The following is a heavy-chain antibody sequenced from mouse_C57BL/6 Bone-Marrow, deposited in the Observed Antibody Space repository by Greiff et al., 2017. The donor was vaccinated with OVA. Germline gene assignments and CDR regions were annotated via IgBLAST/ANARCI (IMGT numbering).Heavy chain of an antibody. CDR2: ISYDGSN. J-gene: IGHJ2*01. CDR1: GYSITSGYY. V-gene: IGHV3-6*01. CDR3: ARTGYYGNYHFDY. D-gene: IGHD2-1*01. Sequence: EVQLQESGPGLVKPSQSLSLTCSVTGYSITSGYYWNWIRQFPGNKLEWMGYISYDGSNNYNPSLKNRISITRDTSKNQFFLKLNSVTTEDTATYYCARTGYYGNYHFDYWGQGTTLTVSS.